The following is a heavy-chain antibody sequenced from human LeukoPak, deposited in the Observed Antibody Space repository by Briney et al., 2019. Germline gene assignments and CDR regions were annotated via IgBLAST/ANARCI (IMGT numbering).Heavy chain of an antibody. CDR3: STDSPSNYDDSRGFYYGLDY. J-gene: IGHJ4*02. D-gene: IGHD3-22*01. V-gene: IGHV3-66*01. CDR1: GFNVSSNY. CDR2: IYRGDSA. Sequence: GGSLRLSCAASGFNVSSNYMSWVRQAPGKGPEWVSVIYRGDSAYYGDSVKGRFTSSRDKSKKMFYLQMNSLRAEDTAVYYCSTDSPSNYDDSRGFYYGLDYWGQGTLVIVSS.